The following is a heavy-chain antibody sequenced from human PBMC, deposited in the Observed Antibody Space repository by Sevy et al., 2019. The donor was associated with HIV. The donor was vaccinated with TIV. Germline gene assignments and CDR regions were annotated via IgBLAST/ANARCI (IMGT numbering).Heavy chain of an antibody. J-gene: IGHJ6*02. V-gene: IGHV4-59*01. CDR3: ARGGGLTDYGMDV. D-gene: IGHD3-16*01. Sequence: SEILSLTCTVSGGSISPYYWNWIRQPPGKGLEWIGYIYYSGSTNYNPSLKSRVTISVDTSKNQFSLKLNSVTAADTAVYFCARGGGLTDYGMDVWGQGTTVTVSS. CDR2: IYYSGST. CDR1: GGSISPYY.